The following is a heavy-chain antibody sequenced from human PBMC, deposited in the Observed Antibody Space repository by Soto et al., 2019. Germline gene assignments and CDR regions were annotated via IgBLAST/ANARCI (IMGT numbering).Heavy chain of an antibody. CDR3: ARVYSGSYGQND. J-gene: IGHJ1*01. V-gene: IGHV4-61*03. Sequence: QVQLQESGPGVMRPSETLSLTCVVSGGSVSRGSYYWTWIRQPPGKGLEWIGHIFYSMKTTNYNPSLERRVSISVDTSQNLFSLSLTSVTAADTAVYYCARVYSGSYGQNDWGQGTLVTVSS. CDR1: GGSVSRGSYY. D-gene: IGHD1-26*01. CDR2: IFYSMKTT.